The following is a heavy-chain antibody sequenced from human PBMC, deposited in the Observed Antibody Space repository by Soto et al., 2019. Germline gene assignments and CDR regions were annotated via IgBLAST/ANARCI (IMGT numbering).Heavy chain of an antibody. CDR3: ARGDLSYYDSSGYLAY. V-gene: IGHV3-66*01. CDR1: GFTVSSNY. CDR2: IYSGGST. Sequence: GGSLRLSCAASGFTVSSNYMSWVRQAPGKGLEWVSVIYSGGSTYYADSVKGRFTISRDNSKNTVYLQMNSLRAEDTAVYYCARGDLSYYDSSGYLAYWGQGTLVTVSS. J-gene: IGHJ4*02. D-gene: IGHD3-22*01.